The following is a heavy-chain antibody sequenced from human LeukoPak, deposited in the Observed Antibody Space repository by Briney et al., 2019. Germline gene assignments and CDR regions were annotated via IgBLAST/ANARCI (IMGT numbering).Heavy chain of an antibody. Sequence: EASVKVSCKASGYTFTSYGISWVRQAPGQGLEWMGWISAYNGNTNYAQKLQGRVTMTTDTSTSTAYMELRSLRSDDTAVYYCARDHDYGDYVGYFDYWGQGTLVTVSS. CDR2: ISAYNGNT. CDR1: GYTFTSYG. CDR3: ARDHDYGDYVGYFDY. V-gene: IGHV1-18*01. J-gene: IGHJ4*02. D-gene: IGHD4-17*01.